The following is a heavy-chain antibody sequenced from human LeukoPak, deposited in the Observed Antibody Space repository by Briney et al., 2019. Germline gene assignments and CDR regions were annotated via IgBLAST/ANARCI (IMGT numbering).Heavy chain of an antibody. Sequence: ASVKVSCKASGYTFTSYYMHWVRQAPGQGLEWMGWINPNSGGTNYAQKFQGRVTMTRDTSISTAYMELSRLRSDDTAVYYCASLDPYSSGGTTENYWGQGTLVTVSS. CDR1: GYTFTSYY. CDR2: INPNSGGT. V-gene: IGHV1-2*02. CDR3: ASLDPYSSGGTTENY. D-gene: IGHD6-19*01. J-gene: IGHJ4*02.